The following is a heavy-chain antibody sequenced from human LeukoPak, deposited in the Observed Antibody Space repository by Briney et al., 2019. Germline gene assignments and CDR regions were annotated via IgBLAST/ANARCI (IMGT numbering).Heavy chain of an antibody. D-gene: IGHD3-22*01. CDR3: AREPYYYDSSGTYRGGAFDI. V-gene: IGHV4-59*01. CDR1: GGSFSGYY. J-gene: IGHJ3*02. Sequence: SETLSLTCAVYGGSFSGYYWSWIRQPPGKGLEWIGYIYYSGSTNYNPSLKSRVTISVDTSKNQFSLKLSSVTAADTAVYYCAREPYYYDSSGTYRGGAFDIWGQGTMVTVSS. CDR2: IYYSGST.